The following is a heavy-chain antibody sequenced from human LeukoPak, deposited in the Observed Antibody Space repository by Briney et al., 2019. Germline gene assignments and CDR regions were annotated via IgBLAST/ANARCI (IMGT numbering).Heavy chain of an antibody. Sequence: SETLCLTCTVSGGSISSYYWSWIRQPPGKGLEWIGYIYYSGSTNYNPSLKSRVTISVDTSKNQLSLKLSSVTAADTAVYYCARVDYYGSGSYPWGQGTLVTVSS. CDR1: GGSISSYY. J-gene: IGHJ5*02. CDR2: IYYSGST. D-gene: IGHD3-10*01. CDR3: ARVDYYGSGSYP. V-gene: IGHV4-59*01.